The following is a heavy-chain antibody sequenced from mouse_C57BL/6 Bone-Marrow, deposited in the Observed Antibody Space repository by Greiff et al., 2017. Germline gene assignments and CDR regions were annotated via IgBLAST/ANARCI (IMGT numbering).Heavy chain of an antibody. D-gene: IGHD1-1*01. CDR2: IYPGDGST. V-gene: IGHV1-85*01. CDR1: GYTFTSYD. CDR3: ARDYGSSYWYFDV. J-gene: IGHJ1*03. Sequence: QVQLQQSGPELVKPGASVKLSCKASGYTFTSYDINWVKQRPGQGLEWIGWIYPGDGSTKYNEKFKGKATLTVDTSSSPAYMGLHSLTSEDSAVYCCARDYGSSYWYFDVWGTGTTVTVSS.